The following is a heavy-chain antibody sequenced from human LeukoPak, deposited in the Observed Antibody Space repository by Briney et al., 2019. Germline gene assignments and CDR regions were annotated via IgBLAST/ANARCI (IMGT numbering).Heavy chain of an antibody. CDR1: GGTFSSYA. J-gene: IGHJ6*03. CDR2: IIPIFGTA. V-gene: IGHV1-69*05. Sequence: GASVKVSCKASGGTFSSYAISWVRQAPGQGLEWMGRIIPIFGTANYAQKFQGRVTITRNTSISTAYMELSSLRSEDTAVYYCARVKKSRTTGRYYYYMDVWGKGTTVTVSS. D-gene: IGHD1-1*01. CDR3: ARVKKSRTTGRYYYYMDV.